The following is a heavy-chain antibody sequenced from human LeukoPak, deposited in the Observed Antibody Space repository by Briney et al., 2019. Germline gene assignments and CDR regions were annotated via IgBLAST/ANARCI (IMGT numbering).Heavy chain of an antibody. Sequence: SQTLSLTCTVSGGSISSGGYYWSWIRQHPGKGLEWIGYIYYSGSTYYNPSLKSRVTISVDTSKNQFSLKLSSVTAADMAVYYCARRDIVATITDYWGQGTLVTVSS. CDR3: ARRDIVATITDY. V-gene: IGHV4-31*03. J-gene: IGHJ4*02. CDR2: IYYSGST. D-gene: IGHD5-12*01. CDR1: GGSISSGGYY.